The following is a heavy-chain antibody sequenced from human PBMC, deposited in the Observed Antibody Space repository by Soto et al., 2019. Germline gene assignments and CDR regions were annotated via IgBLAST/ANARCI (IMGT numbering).Heavy chain of an antibody. CDR1: GGSISSGGYY. D-gene: IGHD2-15*01. CDR3: ARDTTPVRPDYYYYGMDV. J-gene: IGHJ6*02. Sequence: SETLSLTCTASGGSISSGGYYWSWIRQHPGKGLEWIGYIYYSGSTYYNPSLKSRVTISVDTSKNQFSLKLSSVTAADTAVYYCARDTTPVRPDYYYYGMDVWGQGTTVTVSS. V-gene: IGHV4-31*03. CDR2: IYYSGST.